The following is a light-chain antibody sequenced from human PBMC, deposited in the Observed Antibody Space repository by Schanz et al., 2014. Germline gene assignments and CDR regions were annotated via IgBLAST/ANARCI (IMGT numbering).Light chain of an antibody. V-gene: IGLV1-44*01. J-gene: IGLJ3*02. CDR2: SNN. Sequence: QSVLTQPPSASGTPGQRVTISCSGSSSNIGSNTVNWYQQLPGTAPKLLIYSNNQRPSGVPDRFSGSKSGTSASLAISGLQSEDEADYYCQSYDSSLSGWVFGEGTKLTVL. CDR3: QSYDSSLSGWV. CDR1: SSNIGSNT.